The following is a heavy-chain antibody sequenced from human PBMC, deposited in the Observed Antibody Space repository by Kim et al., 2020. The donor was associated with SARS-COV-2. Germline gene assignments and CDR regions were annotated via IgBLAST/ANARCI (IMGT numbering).Heavy chain of an antibody. V-gene: IGHV3-53*01. D-gene: IGHD5-18*01. CDR3: ARDRYSYGDYYYYGMDV. Sequence: VKGRFTIARDNSKNTLYLQMTSLRAEDTAVYYCARDRYSYGDYYYYGMDVWGQGTTVTVSS. J-gene: IGHJ6*02.